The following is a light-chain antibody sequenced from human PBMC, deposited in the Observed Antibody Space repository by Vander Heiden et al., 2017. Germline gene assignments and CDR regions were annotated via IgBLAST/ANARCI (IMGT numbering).Light chain of an antibody. CDR1: SSDVGGYNY. J-gene: IGLJ2*01. CDR2: DVT. CDR3: SSYTSNTTLV. Sequence: QSALTQPASVSGSPGQPVTISCTGSSSDVGGYNYVSWYQQYPGRAPRVMIYDVTNRPSGISNRFSGSKSGNTASLTISGLQAEDEADYYCSSYTSNTTLVFGGGTKLTVL. V-gene: IGLV2-14*03.